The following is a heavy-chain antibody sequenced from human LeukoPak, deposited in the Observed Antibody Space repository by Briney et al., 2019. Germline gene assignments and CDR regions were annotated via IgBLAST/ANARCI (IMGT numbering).Heavy chain of an antibody. V-gene: IGHV4-34*01. CDR2: INHSGST. CDR1: GGSFSGYY. CDR3: ARGVKRGYSYGSYRWFDP. D-gene: IGHD5-18*01. Sequence: PSETLSLTCAVYGGSFSGYYWSWIRQPPGKGLEWIGEINHSGSTNYNPSLKSRVTISVDTSKNQLSLKLSPVTAADTAVYYCARGVKRGYSYGSYRWFDPWGQGTLVTVSS. J-gene: IGHJ5*02.